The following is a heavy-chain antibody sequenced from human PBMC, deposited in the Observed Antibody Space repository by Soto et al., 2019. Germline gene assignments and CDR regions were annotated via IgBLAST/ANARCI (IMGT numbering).Heavy chain of an antibody. D-gene: IGHD5-18*01. Sequence: PETLRDTKAGSAGMTRTCSWCGWGRLLPRKKLEWIGEIYHSGSTNYNPSLKSRVTISVDKSKNQFSLKLSSVTAADTAVYYCARDSEVSADTAMPNYSYFAMDV. CDR1: AGMTRTCSW. J-gene: IGHJ6*01. V-gene: IGHV4-4*03. CDR3: ARDSEVSADTAMPNYSYFAMDV. CDR2: IYHSGST.